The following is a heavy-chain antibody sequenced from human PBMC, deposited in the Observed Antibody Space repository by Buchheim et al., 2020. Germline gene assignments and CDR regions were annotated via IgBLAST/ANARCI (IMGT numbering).Heavy chain of an antibody. CDR3: AKGDYDFWSGYSLTKRYCDY. J-gene: IGHJ4*02. CDR1: GFTFSSYA. V-gene: IGHV3-23*01. D-gene: IGHD3-3*01. CDR2: ISGSGGST. Sequence: EVQLLESGGGLVQPGGSLRLSCAASGFTFSSYAMSWVRQAPGKGLEWVSAISGSGGSTYYADSVTGRFTIPRDNSNNTLYLQMNSLRAEDTAVYYCAKGDYDFWSGYSLTKRYCDYWGQGTL.